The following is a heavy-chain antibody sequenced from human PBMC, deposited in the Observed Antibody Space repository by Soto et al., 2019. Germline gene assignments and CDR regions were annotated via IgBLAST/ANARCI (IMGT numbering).Heavy chain of an antibody. CDR3: AKDQGIVVVVAATPHYYYGMDV. CDR1: GFTFSSYA. D-gene: IGHD2-15*01. CDR2: ISGSGGST. J-gene: IGHJ6*02. V-gene: IGHV3-23*01. Sequence: EVQLLESGGGLVQPGGSLRLSCAASGFTFSSYAMSWLRQAPGKGLEWVSAISGSGGSTYYADSVKGRFTISRDNSKNTLYLQMNSLRAEDTAVYYCAKDQGIVVVVAATPHYYYGMDVWGQGTTVTVSS.